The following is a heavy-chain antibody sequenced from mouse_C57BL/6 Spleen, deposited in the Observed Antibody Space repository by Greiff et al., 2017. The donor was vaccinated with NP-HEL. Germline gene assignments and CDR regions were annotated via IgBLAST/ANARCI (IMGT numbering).Heavy chain of an antibody. J-gene: IGHJ2*01. CDR2: ISRSGSYT. D-gene: IGHD1-1*01. V-gene: IGHV5-6*01. CDR1: GFTFSSYG. CDR3: ARLTTVVATNFDD. Sequence: EVHLVESGGDLVKPGGSLKLSCAASGFTFSSYGMSWVRQTPDKRLEWVATISRSGSYTYYPDSVKGRFTISRDNAKNTLYLQMSSLKSEDTAMYYGARLTTVVATNFDDRGQGTTLTVSS.